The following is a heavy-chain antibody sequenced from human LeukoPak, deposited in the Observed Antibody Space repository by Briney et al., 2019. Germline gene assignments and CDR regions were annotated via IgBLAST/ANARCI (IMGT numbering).Heavy chain of an antibody. CDR3: ARDRYYYDSSGSNNWFDP. Sequence: SQTLSLTCTVSGGSISSDNYYWSWIRQPAGKGLEWIGRIYTSGSTNYNPSLKSRVTMSVDTSKNQFSLKLSSVTAADTAVYYCARDRYYYDSSGSNNWFDPWGQGTLVTVSS. V-gene: IGHV4-61*02. CDR2: IYTSGST. J-gene: IGHJ5*02. D-gene: IGHD3-22*01. CDR1: GGSISSDNYY.